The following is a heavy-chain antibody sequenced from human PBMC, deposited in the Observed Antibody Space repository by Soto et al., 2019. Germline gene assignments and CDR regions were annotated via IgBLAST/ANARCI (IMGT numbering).Heavy chain of an antibody. V-gene: IGHV3-15*01. CDR3: ATLGGNLGAFDY. D-gene: IGHD3-16*01. J-gene: IGHJ4*02. CDR2: IKSRADGGTA. CDR1: GFTFSNAW. Sequence: EVQLLESGGGLVQPGGSLRLSCAASGFTFSNAWMSWVRQAPGKGLEWVGRIKSRADGGTADHAAPVKGRFAISRDDSKNTLYLQMNSLKTEDTAVYYCATLGGNLGAFDYWGQGTLVTVSS.